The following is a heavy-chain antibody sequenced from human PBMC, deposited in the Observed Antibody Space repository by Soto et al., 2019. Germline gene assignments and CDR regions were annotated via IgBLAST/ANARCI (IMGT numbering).Heavy chain of an antibody. D-gene: IGHD2-2*01. V-gene: IGHV1-18*01. J-gene: IGHJ4*02. CDR3: ARRSIVVVPAGSYNFDY. Sequence: ASVKVSCKASGYTFTSFGISWVRQAPGQGVEWMGWISDYNGYTNYAQKLQGRVTMTTDTSTITAYMELRSLRSDDTAVYYCARRSIVVVPAGSYNFDYWGQGTLVTVSS. CDR2: ISDYNGYT. CDR1: GYTFTSFG.